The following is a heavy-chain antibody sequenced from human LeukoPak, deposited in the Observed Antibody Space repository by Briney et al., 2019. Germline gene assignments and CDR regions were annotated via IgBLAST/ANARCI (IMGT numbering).Heavy chain of an antibody. Sequence: SVKVSCKASGGTFSSYAISWVRQAPGQGLEWMGGIIPIFGTANYAQKFQGRVTITADESTSTAYMELSSLRSEDTAVYYCASGAPEYCTNGVCYSDYFDYWGQGTLVTVSS. J-gene: IGHJ4*02. CDR2: IIPIFGTA. D-gene: IGHD2-8*01. CDR1: GGTFSSYA. V-gene: IGHV1-69*13. CDR3: ASGAPEYCTNGVCYSDYFDY.